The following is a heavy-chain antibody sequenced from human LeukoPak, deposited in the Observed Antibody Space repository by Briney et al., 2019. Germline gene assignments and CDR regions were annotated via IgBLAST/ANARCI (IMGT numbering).Heavy chain of an antibody. D-gene: IGHD5-24*01. CDR1: GFTFDVYA. V-gene: IGHV3-9*01. CDR3: AKEMATTPCFDY. CDR2: ISWNSGSI. Sequence: GGSLRLSCAASGFTFDVYAMRWVRHAPGKGLEWVSGISWNSGSIGYADSVKGRFTISRDNAKNSLYLQMNSLRAEDTALYYCAKEMATTPCFDYWGQGTLVTVSS. J-gene: IGHJ4*02.